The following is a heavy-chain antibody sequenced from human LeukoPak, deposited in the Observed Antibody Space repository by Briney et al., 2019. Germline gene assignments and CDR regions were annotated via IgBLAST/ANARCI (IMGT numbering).Heavy chain of an antibody. CDR1: GGSISNSSYY. V-gene: IGHV4-39*07. CDR3: ARFPVVTAHVDY. J-gene: IGHJ4*02. Sequence: SETLSLTCTVSGGSISNSSYYWGWIRQPPGKGLEWIGSIYYSGSTYYNPSLKSRVTISVDTSKNQFSLKLSSVTAADTAVYYCARFPVVTAHVDYWGQGTLVTVSS. D-gene: IGHD2-21*02. CDR2: IYYSGST.